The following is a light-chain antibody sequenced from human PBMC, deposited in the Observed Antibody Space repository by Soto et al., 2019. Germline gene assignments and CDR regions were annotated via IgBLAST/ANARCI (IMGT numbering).Light chain of an antibody. CDR2: DAS. J-gene: IGKJ1*01. Sequence: ILMTQSPATLSVSPGERATLSCRASQSVSDNLAGYQQKPGQAPRLLIYDASTRASGIPARFSGRGSGTEFTLTISGLQSEDFAVYYCQQYNNWPPWTFGQGTKVEIK. V-gene: IGKV3-15*01. CDR3: QQYNNWPPWT. CDR1: QSVSDN.